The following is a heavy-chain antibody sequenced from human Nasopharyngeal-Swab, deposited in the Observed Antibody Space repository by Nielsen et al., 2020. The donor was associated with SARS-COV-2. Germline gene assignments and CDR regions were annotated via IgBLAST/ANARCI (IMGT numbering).Heavy chain of an antibody. CDR1: GFTFSSYA. D-gene: IGHD4-17*01. V-gene: IGHV3-23*01. CDR2: ISGSGGST. J-gene: IGHJ6*03. CDR3: AKYYGDYPYYYYYMDV. Sequence: GESLKISCAASGFTFSSYAMSWVRQAPGKGLEWVSAISGSGGSTYYADSVKGRFTISRDNSKNTLYLQMNSLGAEDTAVYYCAKYYGDYPYYYYYMDVWGKGTTVTVSS.